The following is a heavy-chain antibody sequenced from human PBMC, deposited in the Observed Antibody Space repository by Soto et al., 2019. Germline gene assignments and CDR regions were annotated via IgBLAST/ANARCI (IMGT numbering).Heavy chain of an antibody. Sequence: ASVKVSCKASCSTFTGYGVTLVRQAPGQGLEWMGWISAYSGNIGYAQKFQGRVTMTRDTAIRTAYMEVSRLRSDDTAVYYCARGRASGSYYLLDYWGQGTLVNVSS. J-gene: IGHJ4*02. CDR2: ISAYSGNI. D-gene: IGHD3-10*01. CDR3: ARGRASGSYYLLDY. CDR1: CSTFTGYG. V-gene: IGHV1-8*02.